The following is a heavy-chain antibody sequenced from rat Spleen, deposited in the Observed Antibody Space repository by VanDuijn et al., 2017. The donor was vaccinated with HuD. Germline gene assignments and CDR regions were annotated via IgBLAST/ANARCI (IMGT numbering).Heavy chain of an antibody. CDR2: INSVGST. V-gene: IGHV3-3*01. CDR1: GYSITSSYK. D-gene: IGHD1-9*01. CDR3: ASTYYGYTYYFDY. J-gene: IGHJ2*01. Sequence: EVQLQESGPGLVKPSQSLSLTCSVTGYSITSSYKWNWIRKFPGNKLEWMGYINSVGSTNYNPSLKSRISITRDTSKNQFFLQVNSVTTEDTATYYCASTYYGYTYYFDYWGQGVMVTVCS.